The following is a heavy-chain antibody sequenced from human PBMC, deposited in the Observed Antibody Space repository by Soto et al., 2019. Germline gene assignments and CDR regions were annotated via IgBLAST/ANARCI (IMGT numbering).Heavy chain of an antibody. J-gene: IGHJ6*03. CDR1: GFTFSSYA. CDR2: ISGSGGST. D-gene: IGHD3-3*01. V-gene: IGHV3-23*01. Sequence: GGSLRLSCAASGFTFSSYAMSWVRQAPGKGLEWVSAISGSGGSTYYADSVKGRFTISRDNSKNTLYLQMNSLRAEDTAVYYCAKDRTKYYDFWSGYLYYYYMDVWGKGTTVTVSS. CDR3: AKDRTKYYDFWSGYLYYYYMDV.